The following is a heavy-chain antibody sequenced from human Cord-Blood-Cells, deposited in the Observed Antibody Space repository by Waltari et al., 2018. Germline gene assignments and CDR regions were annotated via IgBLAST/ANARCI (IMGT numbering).Heavy chain of an antibody. Sequence: QLQLQESGPGLVKPSETLSLTCTVSGGSISSSSYYWGWIRQPPGKGLEWIGSIYYSGSPYYNPSLKSRVTISVDTSKNQFSLKLSSVTAADTAVYYCARRTLTGDMDYWGQGTLVTVSS. J-gene: IGHJ4*02. CDR3: ARRTLTGDMDY. V-gene: IGHV4-39*01. CDR1: GGSISSSSYY. CDR2: IYYSGSP. D-gene: IGHD7-27*01.